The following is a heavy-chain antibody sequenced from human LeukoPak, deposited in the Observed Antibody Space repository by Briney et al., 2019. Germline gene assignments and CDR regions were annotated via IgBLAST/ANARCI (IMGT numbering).Heavy chain of an antibody. J-gene: IGHJ6*03. Sequence: PSETLPLTCTVSGGSISSYYWSWIRQPAGKGLEWVGRIYISGSGSTNYNPSLKSRLTMSVDTSKNQFSLKLSSVTAADTAVYYCARDKRVAVAGTYIYYYYMDVWGNGTTVTISS. D-gene: IGHD6-19*01. CDR2: IYISGSGST. V-gene: IGHV4-4*07. CDR1: GGSISSYY. CDR3: ARDKRVAVAGTYIYYYYMDV.